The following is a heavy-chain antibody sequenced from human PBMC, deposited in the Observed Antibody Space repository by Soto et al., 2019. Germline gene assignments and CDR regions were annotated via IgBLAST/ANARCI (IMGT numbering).Heavy chain of an antibody. D-gene: IGHD6-19*01. Sequence: GGSLRLSCAASGFTFSSYSMNWVRQAPGKGLEWVSSISSSSSYIYYADSGKGRFTISRDNAKNSLYLQMNSLRAEDTAGYYFAREMPIAVAASYGMDVWGQGTTVTVSS. V-gene: IGHV3-21*01. J-gene: IGHJ6*02. CDR2: ISSSSSYI. CDR3: AREMPIAVAASYGMDV. CDR1: GFTFSSYS.